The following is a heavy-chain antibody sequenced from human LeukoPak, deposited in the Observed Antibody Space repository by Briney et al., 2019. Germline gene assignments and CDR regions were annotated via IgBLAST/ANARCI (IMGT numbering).Heavy chain of an antibody. CDR3: ARDPEYCSGGSCYSPYYYGMDV. D-gene: IGHD2-15*01. Sequence: SETLSLTCTVSGVSVSSGSYYWSWIRQPPGKGLEWIGYIYYSGSTNYNPSLKSRVTISVDTSKNQFSLKLSSVTAADTAVYYCARDPEYCSGGSCYSPYYYGMDVWGQGTTVTVSS. CDR2: IYYSGST. CDR1: GVSVSSGSYY. V-gene: IGHV4-61*01. J-gene: IGHJ6*02.